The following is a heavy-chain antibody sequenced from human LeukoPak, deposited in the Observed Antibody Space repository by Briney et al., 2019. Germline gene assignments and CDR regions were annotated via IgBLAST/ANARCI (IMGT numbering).Heavy chain of an antibody. CDR1: GGTFSSYA. CDR2: IIPIFGTA. Sequence: ASVKVSCKASGGTFSSYAISWVRQAPGQGLEWMGGIIPIFGTANYAQKFQGRVTITADKSTSTAYMELSSLRSEDTAVYYCARTLVLRYFDWLYYWGQGTLVTVSS. CDR3: ARTLVLRYFDWLYY. J-gene: IGHJ4*02. D-gene: IGHD3-9*01. V-gene: IGHV1-69*06.